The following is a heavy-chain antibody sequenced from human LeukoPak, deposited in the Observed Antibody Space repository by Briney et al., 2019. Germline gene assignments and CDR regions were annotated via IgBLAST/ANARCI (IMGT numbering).Heavy chain of an antibody. CDR1: GGSISSNY. CDR2: IYTSEST. J-gene: IGHJ4*02. V-gene: IGHV4-4*07. CDR3: ATGETYYYDSSGSYRNPFDY. Sequence: SETLSLTCNVSGGSISSNYWSWIRQSAGKGLEWIGRIYTSESTDYNPSLKSRVTMSVDTSKNQFSPKLTSVTAADTAVYYCATGETYYYDSSGSYRNPFDYWGQGTLVTVSS. D-gene: IGHD3-22*01.